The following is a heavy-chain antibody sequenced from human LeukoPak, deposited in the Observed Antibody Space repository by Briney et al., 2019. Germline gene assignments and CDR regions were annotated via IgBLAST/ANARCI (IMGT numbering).Heavy chain of an antibody. CDR3: ARDGFGGDFLEYFQH. CDR2: VSAYDGNR. J-gene: IGHJ1*01. CDR1: GYTFTNSG. V-gene: IGHV1-18*01. Sequence: ASVKVSCKASGYTFTNSGISWVRQAPGQGLEWMGWVSAYDGNRNYAQKLQGRLTMTTDRSTSTAYMELRSLRSDDTAVYYCARDGFGGDFLEYFQHWGQGTLVTVSS. D-gene: IGHD2-21*02.